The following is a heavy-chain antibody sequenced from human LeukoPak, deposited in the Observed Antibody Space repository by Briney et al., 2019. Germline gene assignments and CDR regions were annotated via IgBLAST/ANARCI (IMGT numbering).Heavy chain of an antibody. CDR3: ARRAMAAEPHYLDY. J-gene: IGHJ4*02. Sequence: PSETLSLTCIVSGVSMRGYYLTWIRQPPGKGLERIGYIYYSGGTNYNPSLESRVTMSVDTSKNEFSLNLNSVTAADTAVYYCARRAMAAEPHYLDYWGPGILVTVSS. D-gene: IGHD5-24*01. V-gene: IGHV4-59*08. CDR2: IYYSGGT. CDR1: GVSMRGYY.